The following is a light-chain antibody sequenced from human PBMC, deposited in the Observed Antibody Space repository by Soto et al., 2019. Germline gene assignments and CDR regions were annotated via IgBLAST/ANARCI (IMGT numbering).Light chain of an antibody. CDR2: DVS. Sequence: QSALTQPASVSGSPGQSITISCTGTSSDVGGYNYVSWYQQHPGKAPKLMIYDVSNRPSGVSNRFSGSKSGNTASLTISVLPAEDDDDYYGSSYTSSSTLVFGGGTKLTVL. CDR3: SSYTSSSTLV. V-gene: IGLV2-14*01. J-gene: IGLJ2*01. CDR1: SSDVGGYNY.